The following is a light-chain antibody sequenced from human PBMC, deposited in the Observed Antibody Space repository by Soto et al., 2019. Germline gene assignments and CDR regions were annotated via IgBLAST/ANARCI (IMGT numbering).Light chain of an antibody. CDR1: NSDLGGYNY. CDR3: SSYTSSGTLV. J-gene: IGLJ1*01. CDR2: EVS. Sequence: QSALTQPASVSGSPGQSITVSCTGTNSDLGGYNYVSWYQHHPGKAPKLMIYEVSNRPSGVSNRFSGSKSGNTASLAISGTQAEDEADYYCSSYTSSGTLVFGTGTKLTVL. V-gene: IGLV2-14*01.